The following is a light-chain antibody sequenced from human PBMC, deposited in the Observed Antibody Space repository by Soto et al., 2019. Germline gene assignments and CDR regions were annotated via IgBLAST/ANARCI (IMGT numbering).Light chain of an antibody. CDR3: KSYAGSNTYV. V-gene: IGLV2-8*01. CDR1: SSDVGAYIF. J-gene: IGLJ1*01. Sequence: QSVLTQPPSASGSPGQSVTISCTGTSSDVGAYIFVSWYQQHPGKAPKLMVYDVNRRPPGVPDRFSGSKSGNTASLTVSGLQAADEADYFCKSYAGSNTYVFGSGNKVTVL. CDR2: DVN.